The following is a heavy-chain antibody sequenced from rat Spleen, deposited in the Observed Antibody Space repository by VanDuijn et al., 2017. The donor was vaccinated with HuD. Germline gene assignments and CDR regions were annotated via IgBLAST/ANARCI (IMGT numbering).Heavy chain of an antibody. CDR3: ARELQYFDY. CDR1: GFTFSDYY. V-gene: IGHV5-29*01. D-gene: IGHD1-8*01. J-gene: IGHJ2*01. Sequence: EVQLVESNGGLVQPGRSLKLSCAASGFTFSDYYMAWVRQAPTKGLEWVATISFDATSAYYRDSVKGRFTISRDNAKNTQYLQMDSLRSEDTATYYCARELQYFDYWGQGVMVTVSS. CDR2: ISFDATSA.